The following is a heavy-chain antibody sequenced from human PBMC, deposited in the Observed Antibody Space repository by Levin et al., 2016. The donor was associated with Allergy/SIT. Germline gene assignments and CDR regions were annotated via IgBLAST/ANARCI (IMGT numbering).Heavy chain of an antibody. J-gene: IGHJ3*02. Sequence: SETLSLTCTVSGGSISSGDNYWSWIRQPPGKGLEWMGYIYYSGDSFYNPSLRSRLTMSVDTSKSQFSLKLTSVTAADTAVYFCARVGGLTMMVVVGNDAFDIWGKGTMVTVSS. CDR3: ARVGGLTMMVVVGNDAFDI. CDR2: IYYSGDS. CDR1: GGSISSGDNY. V-gene: IGHV4-30-4*01. D-gene: IGHD3-22*01.